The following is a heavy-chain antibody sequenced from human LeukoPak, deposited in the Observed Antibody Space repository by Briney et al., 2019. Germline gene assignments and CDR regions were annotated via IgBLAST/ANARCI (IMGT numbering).Heavy chain of an antibody. D-gene: IGHD4-23*01. V-gene: IGHV4-34*01. J-gene: IGHJ4*02. CDR2: INHSGST. Sequence: SETPSLTCAVYGGSFSGYYWSWIRQPPGKGLEWIGEINHSGSTNYNPSLKSRVTISVDTSRNQFSLKLSSVTAADTAVYYCARGGGTVVTHSYYFDYWGQGTLVTVSS. CDR3: ARGGGTVVTHSYYFDY. CDR1: GGSFSGYY.